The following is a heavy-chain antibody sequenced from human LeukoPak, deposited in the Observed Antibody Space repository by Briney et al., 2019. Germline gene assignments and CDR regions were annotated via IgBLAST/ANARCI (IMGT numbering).Heavy chain of an antibody. CDR3: ARQSYLSIAAEIYYYYYYMDV. CDR2: IYSGGST. J-gene: IGHJ6*03. Sequence: PGGSLRLSCAASGFIVSSNYMSWVRQAPGKGLEWVSVIYSGGSTYYADSVKGRFTISRDNSKNTLYLQMNSLRAEDTAVYYCARQSYLSIAAEIYYYYYYMDVWGKGTTVTVSS. CDR1: GFIVSSNY. V-gene: IGHV3-53*01. D-gene: IGHD6-13*01.